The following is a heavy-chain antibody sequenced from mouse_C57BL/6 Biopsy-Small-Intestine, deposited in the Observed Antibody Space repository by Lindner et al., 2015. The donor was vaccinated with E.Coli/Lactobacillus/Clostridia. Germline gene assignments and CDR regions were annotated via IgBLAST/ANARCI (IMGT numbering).Heavy chain of an antibody. CDR1: GYALSTSW. Sequence: VQLQESGPELVKPGASVKISCKASGYALSTSWMNWMKQRPGKGLEWIGRIYPGDGDTNYNGKFKGKATLTAVTSSTTAYMQLSSLTSEDSAVYFCAEGYYSNWYFDVWGIGTTVTVSS. J-gene: IGHJ1*03. D-gene: IGHD2-5*01. CDR3: AEGYYSNWYFDV. CDR2: IYPGDGDT. V-gene: IGHV1-82*01.